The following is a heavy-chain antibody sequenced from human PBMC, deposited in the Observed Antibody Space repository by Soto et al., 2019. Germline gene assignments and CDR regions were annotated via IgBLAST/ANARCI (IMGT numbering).Heavy chain of an antibody. CDR2: IKQDGSEK. CDR1: GFTFSSYW. CDR3: ARVGISDFWSGYDAFDI. V-gene: IGHV3-7*05. D-gene: IGHD3-3*01. J-gene: IGHJ3*02. Sequence: GGSLRLSCAASGFTFSSYWMSWVHQAPGKGLEWVANIKQDGSEKYYVDSVKGRFTISRDNAKNSLYLQMNSLRAEDTAVYYCARVGISDFWSGYDAFDIWGQGTMVTVSS.